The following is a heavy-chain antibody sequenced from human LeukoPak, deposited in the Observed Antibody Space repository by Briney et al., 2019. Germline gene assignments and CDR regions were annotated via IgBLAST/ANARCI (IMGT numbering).Heavy chain of an antibody. V-gene: IGHV1-69*13. D-gene: IGHD2-21*02. Sequence: SVKVSCKASGGTFSSYAISWVRRAPGQGLEWMGGIIPIFGTANYAQKFQGRVTITADESTSTAYMELSSLRSEDTAVYYCARGPPYIVVVTGIGFFDSWGQGTLVTVSS. CDR1: GGTFSSYA. CDR2: IIPIFGTA. J-gene: IGHJ4*02. CDR3: ARGPPYIVVVTGIGFFDS.